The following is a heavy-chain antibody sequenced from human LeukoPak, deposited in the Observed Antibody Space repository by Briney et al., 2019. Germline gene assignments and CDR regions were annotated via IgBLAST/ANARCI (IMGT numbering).Heavy chain of an antibody. Sequence: GGSLRLSCAVSGFTVSSNYMSWVRQAPGKGLEWVSAISGSGGSTYYADSVKGRFTISRDNSKNTLYLQMNSLRAEDTAVYYCAQTIATAATGDWGQGTLVTVSS. D-gene: IGHD6-13*01. J-gene: IGHJ4*02. CDR2: ISGSGGST. CDR1: GFTVSSNY. V-gene: IGHV3-23*01. CDR3: AQTIATAATGD.